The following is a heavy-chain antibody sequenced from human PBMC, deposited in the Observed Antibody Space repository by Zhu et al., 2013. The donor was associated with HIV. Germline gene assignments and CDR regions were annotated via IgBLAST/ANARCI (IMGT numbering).Heavy chain of an antibody. Sequence: QVQLVQSGAEVKKPGASVKVSCKASGYTFTGYYMHWVRQAPGQGLEWMGWINPNSGGTNYAQKFQGRVTMTRDTSISTAYMELSRLRSDDTAVYYCARTKYYYDSSGYYLEGNWDYWGQGTLVTVSS. CDR1: GYTFTGYY. J-gene: IGHJ4*02. CDR2: INPNSGGT. CDR3: ARTKYYYDSSGYYLEGNWDY. V-gene: IGHV1-2*02. D-gene: IGHD3-22*01.